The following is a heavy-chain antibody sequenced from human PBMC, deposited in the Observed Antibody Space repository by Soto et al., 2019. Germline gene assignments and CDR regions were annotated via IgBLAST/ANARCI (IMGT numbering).Heavy chain of an antibody. D-gene: IGHD5-12*01. CDR1: GYTFTSYG. Sequence: ASVKVSCKASGYTFTSYGLSWVRQAPGQGLEWMGWISAYNGNTNYAQKLQGRVTMTTDTSTSTAYMELRSLRSDDTAVYYCAKDIHPGRDGFHYGGDCWGQGTLVTVSS. J-gene: IGHJ4*02. CDR2: ISAYNGNT. V-gene: IGHV1-18*01. CDR3: AKDIHPGRDGFHYGGDC.